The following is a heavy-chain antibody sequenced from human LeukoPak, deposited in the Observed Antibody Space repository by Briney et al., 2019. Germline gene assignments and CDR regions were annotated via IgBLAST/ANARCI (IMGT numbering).Heavy chain of an antibody. CDR3: ATYYYDSAAFDI. V-gene: IGHV4-61*02. J-gene: IGHJ3*02. Sequence: SETLSLTCTVSGGSISNTSYYWSWIRQPAGKGLEWIGRVYSTGSINYNPSLKGRVTISVDTSKNQFSLKLSSVTAADTAVYYCATYYYDSAAFDIWGQGTMVTVSS. D-gene: IGHD3-22*01. CDR2: VYSTGSI. CDR1: GGSISNTSYY.